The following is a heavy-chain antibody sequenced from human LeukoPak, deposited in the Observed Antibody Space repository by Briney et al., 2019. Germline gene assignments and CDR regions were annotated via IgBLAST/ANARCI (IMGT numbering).Heavy chain of an antibody. CDR2: IYNTGST. D-gene: IGHD1-1*01. CDR1: GGSISSYY. J-gene: IGHJ5*02. CDR3: GKRGGVSWTDPVYNGSAP. V-gene: IGHV4-59*08. Sequence: SETLSLTCTVSGGSISSYYWSWIRRPPGKGLEWIAYIYNTGSTNYNPSLKSRVTISIDTSRNQFSLKLSSVTAADTAVYYCGKRGGVSWTDPVYNGSAPGAQEPLVTVS.